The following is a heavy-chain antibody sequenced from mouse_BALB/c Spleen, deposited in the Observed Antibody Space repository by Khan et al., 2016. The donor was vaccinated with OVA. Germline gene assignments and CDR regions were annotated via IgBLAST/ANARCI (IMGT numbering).Heavy chain of an antibody. Sequence: LQQSGPELMKPGASLNISCKASDYSFTTYYIHWVKQSHGKSLEWIGYIDPFNGGVDYNRKFKDKATLTVDKSSNTAYMHLSSLKSEDSAVYYCVRGTFDYWGQGALVTVSA. CDR1: DYSFTTYY. J-gene: IGHJ3*01. CDR2: IDPFNGGV. CDR3: VRGTFDY. V-gene: IGHV1S135*01. D-gene: IGHD3-3*01.